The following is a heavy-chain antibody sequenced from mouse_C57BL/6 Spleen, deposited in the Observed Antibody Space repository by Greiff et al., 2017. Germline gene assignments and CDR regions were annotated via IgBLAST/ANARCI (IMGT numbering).Heavy chain of an antibody. J-gene: IGHJ2*01. D-gene: IGHD1-1*01. V-gene: IGHV14-1*01. Sequence: EVKLQESGAELVRPGASVKLSCTASGFNIKDYYMHWVKQRPEQGLEWIGRIDHEDGDTEYAPKFQGKATMTADTSSNSAYLKRSSLTSEDTAVYYCTSYSYYFDYWGQGTTLTVSS. CDR1: GFNIKDYY. CDR2: IDHEDGDT. CDR3: TSYSYYFDY.